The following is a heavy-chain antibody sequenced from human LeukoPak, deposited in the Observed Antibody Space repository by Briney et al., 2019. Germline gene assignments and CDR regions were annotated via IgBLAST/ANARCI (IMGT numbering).Heavy chain of an antibody. CDR2: IYYSGST. D-gene: IGHD1-26*01. CDR1: GGSISSYY. J-gene: IGHJ4*02. V-gene: IGHV4-59*01. Sequence: TSETLSLTCTVSGGSISSYYWSWIRQPPGKGLEWIGYIYYSGSTNYNPSLKSRVTISVDTSKNQFSLKLSSVTAADTAVYYCARDAYSGNYFDYWGQGTLVTVSS. CDR3: ARDAYSGNYFDY.